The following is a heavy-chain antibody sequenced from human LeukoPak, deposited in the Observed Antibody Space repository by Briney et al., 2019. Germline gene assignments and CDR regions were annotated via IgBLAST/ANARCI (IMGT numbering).Heavy chain of an antibody. CDR3: TRPMTTVTTGVRY. Sequence: ASVKVSCKASGHTFTDYYLHWVRQAPGRGFEWMGRINPNSGDANCAQMFQGRVTMTRDTSISTAYMELSRLTSDDTAIYYCTRPMTTVTTGVRYWGQGTLVTVSS. CDR1: GHTFTDYY. V-gene: IGHV1-2*02. D-gene: IGHD4-17*01. CDR2: INPNSGDA. J-gene: IGHJ4*02.